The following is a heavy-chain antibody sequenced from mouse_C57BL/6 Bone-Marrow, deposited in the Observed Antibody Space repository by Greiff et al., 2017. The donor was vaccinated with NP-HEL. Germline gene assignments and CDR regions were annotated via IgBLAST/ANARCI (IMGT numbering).Heavy chain of an antibody. V-gene: IGHV2-3*01. J-gene: IGHJ4*01. CDR2: IWGDGST. CDR1: GFSLTSYG. CDR3: AKTGYGNYVVRYAMDY. Sequence: QVHVKQSGPGLVAPSQSLSITCTVSGFSLTSYGVSWVRQPPGKGLGWLGVIWGDGSTNYHSAPISRLSISKDNSKSQVFLKLNSLQTDDTATYYCAKTGYGNYVVRYAMDYWGQGTSVTVSS. D-gene: IGHD2-1*01.